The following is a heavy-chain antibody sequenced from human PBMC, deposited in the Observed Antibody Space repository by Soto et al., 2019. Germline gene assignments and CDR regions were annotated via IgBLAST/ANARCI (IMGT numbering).Heavy chain of an antibody. CDR1: GFMFTSSA. J-gene: IGHJ4*02. Sequence: GASVKVSCKTSGFMFTSSAVQWVRQARGQRLEWIGWLVVGSGNTHYAQNFQERVTLTRDMSTGTAYMELSSLRSEDTAVYYCAAVRVLRFLKWLPAYFDYWGQGTLVTVSS. D-gene: IGHD3-3*01. CDR3: AAVRVLRFLKWLPAYFDY. V-gene: IGHV1-58*01. CDR2: LVVGSGNT.